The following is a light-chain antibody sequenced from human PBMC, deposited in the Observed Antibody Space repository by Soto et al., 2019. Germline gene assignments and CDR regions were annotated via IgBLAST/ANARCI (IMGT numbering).Light chain of an antibody. CDR2: GTS. V-gene: IGKV3-20*01. Sequence: EIVLTQSPGTLSLSPGERATLSCRASQSVDSRYLAWYQQKPGQAPRLLIYGTSSSATGIPDRFSGSGSGTDFTLTISRLEPEDFALYYCQQYGSTPPFTFGPGTKVDIK. CDR1: QSVDSRY. J-gene: IGKJ3*01. CDR3: QQYGSTPPFT.